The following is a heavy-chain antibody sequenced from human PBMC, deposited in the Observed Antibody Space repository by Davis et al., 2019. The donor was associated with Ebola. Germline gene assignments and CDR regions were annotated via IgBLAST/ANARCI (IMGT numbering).Heavy chain of an antibody. J-gene: IGHJ2*01. V-gene: IGHV4-59*01. CDR1: GGSISSYY. D-gene: IGHD3-22*01. Sequence: SETLSLTCTVSGGSISSYYWSWIRQPPGKGLEWIGYIYYSGSTNYNPSLTSRVPISVDTSKNQFSLKLSSVTAADTAVYYCARVGGLDTMIVVDWYFDLWGRGTLVTVSS. CDR3: ARVGGLDTMIVVDWYFDL. CDR2: IYYSGST.